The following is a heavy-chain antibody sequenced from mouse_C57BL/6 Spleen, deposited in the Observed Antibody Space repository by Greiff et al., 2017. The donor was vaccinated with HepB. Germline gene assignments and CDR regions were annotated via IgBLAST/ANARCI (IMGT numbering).Heavy chain of an antibody. D-gene: IGHD2-4*01. V-gene: IGHV2-6-1*01. Sequence: QVQLQQSGPGLVAPSQSLSITCTVSGFSLTSYGVHWVRQPPGKGLEWLVVIWSDGSTNYNSALKSRLSIRKDNSKSQVFLKMNSLQTDDTAMYYCARHGDYDYDGRMDYWGQGTSVTVSS. CDR2: IWSDGST. CDR3: ARHGDYDYDGRMDY. J-gene: IGHJ4*01. CDR1: GFSLTSYG.